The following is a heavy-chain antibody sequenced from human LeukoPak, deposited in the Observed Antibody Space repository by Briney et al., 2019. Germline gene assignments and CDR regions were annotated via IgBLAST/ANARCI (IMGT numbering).Heavy chain of an antibody. D-gene: IGHD6-13*01. CDR3: ARGLSSSWYPAEYFQH. CDR2: IYTSGST. V-gene: IGHV4-4*07. J-gene: IGHJ1*01. Sequence: PSETLSLTCTVSGGSISSYYWSWIRQPAGKGLEWIGRIYTSGSTNYNPSLKSRVTMSVDTSKNQFSLKLSSVTAADTAVYYCARGLSSSWYPAEYFQHWGQGTLVTVSS. CDR1: GGSISSYY.